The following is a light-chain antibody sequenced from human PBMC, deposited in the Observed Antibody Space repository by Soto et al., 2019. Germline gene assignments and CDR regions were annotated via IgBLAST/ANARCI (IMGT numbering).Light chain of an antibody. J-gene: IGLJ2*01. Sequence: SYELTQPPSVSVAPGKTARITCGGYNIGTKSVHWYQLMPGQAPVLVIYSDVDRPSGIPERFSGSNSGNTATLTISRVEAGDEADYYCQVCDSTTDHVVFGGGTQLTVL. CDR3: QVCDSTTDHVV. CDR2: SDV. CDR1: NIGTKS. V-gene: IGLV3-21*01.